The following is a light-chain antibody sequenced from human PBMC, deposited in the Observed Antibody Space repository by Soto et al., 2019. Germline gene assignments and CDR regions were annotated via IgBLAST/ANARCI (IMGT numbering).Light chain of an antibody. J-gene: IGKJ1*01. CDR3: QHYNSYSEA. V-gene: IGKV1-5*01. CDR1: QSLNSL. CDR2: DAS. Sequence: DIQMTQSPSTLSASVGERVTITCRASQSLNSLLAWYQQKPGRAPKLLIYDASTLESGVPSRFSGSGSGTEFTLTISSLQTDDFATYYCQHYNSYSEAFGQGTKVDIK.